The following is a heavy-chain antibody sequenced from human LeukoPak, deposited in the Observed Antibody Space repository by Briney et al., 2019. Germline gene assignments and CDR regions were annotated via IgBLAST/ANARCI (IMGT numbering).Heavy chain of an antibody. J-gene: IGHJ3*02. CDR1: GYGYTFTSYD. CDR2: MNPNSGNT. D-gene: IGHD6-6*01. CDR3: ARSSSWSAARRDAFDI. V-gene: IGHV1-8*03. Sequence: ASVKVSCKASGYGYTFTSYDINWVRQASGQGLEWMGWMNPNSGNTGYAQKFQGRVTFTRDTSISTAYMELSSLRSEDTAVYYCARSSSWSAARRDAFDIWGQGTMVTVSS.